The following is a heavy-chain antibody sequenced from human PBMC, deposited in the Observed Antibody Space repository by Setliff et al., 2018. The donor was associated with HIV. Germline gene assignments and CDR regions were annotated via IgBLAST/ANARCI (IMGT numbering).Heavy chain of an antibody. J-gene: IGHJ3*02. CDR3: ARVACSSTSCPRRYAFDM. Sequence: SETLSLTCTVSGGSISTYYWSWIRQPPGNGLEWIGYIYYTGSTNYNPSLKSRVTISVDTSKNQFSLNLSSVTAADTAVYYCARVACSSTSCPRRYAFDMWGQGTRVT. V-gene: IGHV4-59*01. CDR1: GGSISTYY. CDR2: IYYTGST. D-gene: IGHD2-2*01.